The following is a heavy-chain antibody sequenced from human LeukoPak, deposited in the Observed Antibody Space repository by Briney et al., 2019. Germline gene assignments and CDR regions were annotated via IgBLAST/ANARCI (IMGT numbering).Heavy chain of an antibody. J-gene: IGHJ5*02. V-gene: IGHV3-7*03. D-gene: IGHD1-14*01. CDR2: IKKDGSQT. Sequence: GGSLRLSCAVSGLTFSSSWMDWVRQAPGKGPEWVATIKKDGSQTYYVDSVKGRFTISRDNAQNSLYLQMNGLRVEDTAIYSCARVGWEILNLHFDPWGQGTLVTVSS. CDR3: ARVGWEILNLHFDP. CDR1: GLTFSSSW.